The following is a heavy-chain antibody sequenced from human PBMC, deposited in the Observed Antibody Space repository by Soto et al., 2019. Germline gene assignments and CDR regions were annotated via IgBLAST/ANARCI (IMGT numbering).Heavy chain of an antibody. CDR3: ARDGLAAGNINFDY. V-gene: IGHV1-3*01. Sequence: GVSANVCWESCRDGITGDSLIWGAQSSGQGLEWVGWISGDSGNTKYSPKLQDRVTITRDTSASTAYMELSSLRSEDTALFYSARDGLAAGNINFDYWGQGTLGTVSS. J-gene: IGHJ4*03. D-gene: IGHD6-19*01. CDR1: RDGITGDS. CDR2: ISGDSGNT.